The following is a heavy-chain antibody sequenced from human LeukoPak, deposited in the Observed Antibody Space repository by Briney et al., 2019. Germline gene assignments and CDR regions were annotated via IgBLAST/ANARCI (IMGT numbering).Heavy chain of an antibody. Sequence: PGGSLRLSCAASGFTFSSYSMSWVRQAPGKGLEWVSSISSNSDYIYYADSVKGRLTISRDNARNSLYLQMSSLRAEDTAVYYCARALFYGMDVWGQGTTVTVAS. CDR1: GFTFSSYS. V-gene: IGHV3-21*01. J-gene: IGHJ6*02. CDR2: ISSNSDYI. CDR3: ARALFYGMDV.